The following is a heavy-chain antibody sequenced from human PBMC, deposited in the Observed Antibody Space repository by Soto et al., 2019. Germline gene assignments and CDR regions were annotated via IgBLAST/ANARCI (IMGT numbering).Heavy chain of an antibody. D-gene: IGHD3-16*01. J-gene: IGHJ4*02. CDR1: GGSISTADYY. CDR3: ALPLAYPGTYYFDY. V-gene: IGHV4-30-4*01. CDR2: IYYSGST. Sequence: NPSETLSLTCTVSGGSISTADYYWSWIRQPPGKALEWIGYIYYSGSTYYNPSLKSRLTMSVDTSKNQFSLKLTSVTAADTAVYYCALPLAYPGTYYFDYWGQGTLVTVSS.